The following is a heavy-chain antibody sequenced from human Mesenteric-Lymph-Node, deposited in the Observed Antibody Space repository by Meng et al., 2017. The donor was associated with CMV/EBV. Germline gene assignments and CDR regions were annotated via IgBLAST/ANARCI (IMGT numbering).Heavy chain of an antibody. Sequence: ASVKVSCKASGYTFTGYYMHWVRQAPGQGLEWMGWINPNSGGTNYAQKFQGRVTMTRDTSISTAYMELSRLRSDDTAVYYCARVIRDDCGGGSCYSFDYWGQGTLVTVSS. CDR3: ARVIRDDCGGGSCYSFDY. V-gene: IGHV1-2*02. D-gene: IGHD2-15*01. CDR2: INPNSGGT. CDR1: GYTFTGYY. J-gene: IGHJ4*02.